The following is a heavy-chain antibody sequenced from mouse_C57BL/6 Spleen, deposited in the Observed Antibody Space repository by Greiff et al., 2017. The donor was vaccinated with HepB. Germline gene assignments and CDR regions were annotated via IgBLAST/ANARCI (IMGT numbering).Heavy chain of an antibody. CDR1: GYTFTNYW. CDR3: ARRGIYYDYDGFAY. V-gene: IGHV1-63*01. Sequence: QVQLKESGAELVRPGTSVKMSCKASGYTFTNYWIGWAKQRPGHGLEWIGDIYPGGGYTNYNEKFKGKATLTADKSSSTAYMQFRSLTSEDSAIYYCARRGIYYDYDGFAYWGQGTLVTVSA. J-gene: IGHJ3*01. D-gene: IGHD2-4*01. CDR2: IYPGGGYT.